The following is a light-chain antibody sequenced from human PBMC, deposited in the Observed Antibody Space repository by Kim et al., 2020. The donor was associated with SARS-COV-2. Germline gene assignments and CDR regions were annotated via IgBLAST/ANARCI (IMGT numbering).Light chain of an antibody. CDR3: QQYGTSPIT. Sequence: ENVLTQSPGTLSLSPGERATLSCRATESLYGNYLAWYQQTPGQAPRLLVYGISSRAPGIPDRFSGSGSGTDFTLTISRLEPEDFVVYYCQQYGTSPITFGQGTRLEIK. J-gene: IGKJ5*01. V-gene: IGKV3-20*01. CDR2: GIS. CDR1: ESLYGNY.